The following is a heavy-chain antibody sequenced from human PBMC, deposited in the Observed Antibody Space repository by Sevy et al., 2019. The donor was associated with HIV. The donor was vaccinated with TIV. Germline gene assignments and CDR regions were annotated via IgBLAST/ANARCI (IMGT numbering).Heavy chain of an antibody. J-gene: IGHJ4*02. CDR2: INPIFGTA. Sequence: ASVKVSCKASGGTFSSYAISWVRQAPGQGLEWMGGINPIFGTANYAQKFQGRVTITADESTGTAYMELSSLRSEDTAVYYCARRDSSGYRYWGQGTLVTVSS. V-gene: IGHV1-69*13. CDR1: GGTFSSYA. CDR3: ARRDSSGYRY. D-gene: IGHD3-22*01.